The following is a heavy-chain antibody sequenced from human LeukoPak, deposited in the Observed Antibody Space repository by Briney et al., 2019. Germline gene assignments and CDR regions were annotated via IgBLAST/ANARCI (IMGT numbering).Heavy chain of an antibody. CDR3: ARDRQETEDLWSGYYRWFDP. CDR2: ISAYNGNT. V-gene: IGHV1-18*01. D-gene: IGHD3-3*01. CDR1: GGTFSSYA. J-gene: IGHJ5*02. Sequence: ASVKVSCKASGGTFSSYAISWVRQAPGQGLEWMGWISAYNGNTNYAQKLQGRVTMTTDTSTSTAYMELRSLRPDDTAVYYCARDRQETEDLWSGYYRWFDPWGQGTLVTVSS.